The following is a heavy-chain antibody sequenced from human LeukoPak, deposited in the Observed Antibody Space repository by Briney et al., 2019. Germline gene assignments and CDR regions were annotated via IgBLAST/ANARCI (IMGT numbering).Heavy chain of an antibody. Sequence: GGSLRLSCAASGFTFSTFGMHWVRQAPDKGLEWVAVISYDGSEKYYADSVKGRYTISRDNSKNMMYLQMNNLRAEDTAVYYCAKDRSSSPNFFDPWGQGTQVTVSS. D-gene: IGHD2-2*01. CDR3: AKDRSSSPNFFDP. J-gene: IGHJ5*02. CDR2: ISYDGSEK. CDR1: GFTFSTFG. V-gene: IGHV3-30*18.